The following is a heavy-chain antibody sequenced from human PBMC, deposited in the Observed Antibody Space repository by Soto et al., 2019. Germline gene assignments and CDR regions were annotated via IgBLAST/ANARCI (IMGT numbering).Heavy chain of an antibody. J-gene: IGHJ5*01. Sequence: QVPLVQSGAEVKKPGASVKVSCKIFGYSLTELSMHWVRQAPGKGLEWMGGFDPEDGEMIHVQKFQGRITMTEDTSRDTAYMELSSLRSDDTAMYYCASSFSRSSLLGSFDSWGQGTLVTVSS. CDR1: GYSLTELS. V-gene: IGHV1-24*01. CDR2: FDPEDGEM. D-gene: IGHD6-6*01. CDR3: ASSFSRSSLLGSFDS.